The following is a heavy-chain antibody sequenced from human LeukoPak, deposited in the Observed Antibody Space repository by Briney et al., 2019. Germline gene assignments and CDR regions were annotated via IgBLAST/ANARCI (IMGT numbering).Heavy chain of an antibody. Sequence: GALRLSCAASGFTFSSYGMSWVRQAPGKGLEWVSAISGSGGSTYYADSVKGRFTISRDNSKNTLYLQMNSLRAEDTAVYYCARGPSGYHNTGGQGTLVTVSS. CDR3: ARGPSGYHNT. V-gene: IGHV3-23*01. CDR2: ISGSGGST. J-gene: IGHJ4*02. D-gene: IGHD5-12*01. CDR1: GFTFSSYG.